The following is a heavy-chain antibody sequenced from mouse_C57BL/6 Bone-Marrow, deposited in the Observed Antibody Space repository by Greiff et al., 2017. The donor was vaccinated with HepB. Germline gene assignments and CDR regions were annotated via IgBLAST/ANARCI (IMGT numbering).Heavy chain of an antibody. CDR2: IYPGGGYT. Sequence: VMLVESGAELVRPGTSVKMSCKASGYTFTNYWIGWAKQRPGHGLEWIGDIYPGGGYTNYNEKFKGKATLTADKSSSTAYMQFSSLTSEDSAIYYCARYYDYDGFDYWGQGTTLTVSS. V-gene: IGHV1-63*01. CDR1: GYTFTNYW. J-gene: IGHJ2*01. D-gene: IGHD2-4*01. CDR3: ARYYDYDGFDY.